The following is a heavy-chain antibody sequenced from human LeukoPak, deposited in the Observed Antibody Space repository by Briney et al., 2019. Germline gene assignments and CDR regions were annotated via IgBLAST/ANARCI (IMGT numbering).Heavy chain of an antibody. CDR2: IWYDGSNK. CDR1: GFTFSSYG. Sequence: TGRSLRLSCAASGFTFSSYGMHWVRQAPGKGLEWVAVIWYDGSNKYYADSVKGRFIISRDNSKDTLYLQMNSLRAEDTAVYYCARGYCSGGSCYPGYFDYWGQGTLVTVSS. J-gene: IGHJ4*02. CDR3: ARGYCSGGSCYPGYFDY. D-gene: IGHD2-15*01. V-gene: IGHV3-33*01.